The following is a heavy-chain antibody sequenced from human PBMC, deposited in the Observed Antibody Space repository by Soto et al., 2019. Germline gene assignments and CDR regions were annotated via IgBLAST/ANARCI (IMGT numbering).Heavy chain of an antibody. D-gene: IGHD6-13*01. J-gene: IGHJ4*02. CDR2: IHSGDST. V-gene: IGHV3-66*01. CDR1: GFTVSRNY. CDR3: ASRHTSSWSALDY. Sequence: PGGSLSLSCAASGFTVSRNYMSWVRQAPGKGLEWVSIIHSGDSTYYAGSVKGRFTISRDNSKNTLFLQMNSLRVEDTAVYYCASRHTSSWSALDYWGQGTQVTVS.